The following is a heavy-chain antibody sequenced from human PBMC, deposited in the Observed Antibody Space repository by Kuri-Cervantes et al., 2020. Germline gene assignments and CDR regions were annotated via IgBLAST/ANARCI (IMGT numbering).Heavy chain of an antibody. V-gene: IGHV3-30*03. CDR3: ARAGYGHGIIDS. CDR2: ISYDGSNK. J-gene: IGHJ4*02. CDR1: GFTFSSYG. D-gene: IGHD5-18*01. Sequence: GGSLRLSCAASGFTFSSYGMHWVRQAPGKGLEWVAVISYDGSNKYYADSVKGRFTISRDNSKNTLYLQMNSLGAEDTAVYYCARAGYGHGIIDSWGQGTLVTVSS.